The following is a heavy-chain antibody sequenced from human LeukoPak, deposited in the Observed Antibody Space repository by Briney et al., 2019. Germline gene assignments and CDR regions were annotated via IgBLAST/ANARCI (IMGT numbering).Heavy chain of an antibody. CDR3: ARVRSGYYYFDY. V-gene: IGHV4-59*01. Sequence: SETLSLTCTVSGGSISSYYWSWIRQPPGKGLEWIGYIYYSGSTYYNPSLKSRVTISVDTSKNQFSLKLSSVTAADTAAYYCARVRSGYYYFDYWGQGTLVTVSS. CDR1: GGSISSYY. CDR2: IYYSGST. J-gene: IGHJ4*02. D-gene: IGHD3-3*01.